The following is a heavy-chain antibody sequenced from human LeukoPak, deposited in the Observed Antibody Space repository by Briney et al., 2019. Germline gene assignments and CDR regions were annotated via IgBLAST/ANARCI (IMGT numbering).Heavy chain of an antibody. CDR2: MHYSGNT. CDR1: GGSISISIYH. Sequence: KASETLSLTCTVSGGSISISIYHWGWIRQPPGKGLEWIGSMHYSGNTYYNPSLKSRVTISVDTSKNQFSLKLSSVTAADTAVYYCARLFDGNPGDIWGQGTMVTVSS. J-gene: IGHJ3*02. CDR3: ARLFDGNPGDI. D-gene: IGHD4-23*01. V-gene: IGHV4-39*01.